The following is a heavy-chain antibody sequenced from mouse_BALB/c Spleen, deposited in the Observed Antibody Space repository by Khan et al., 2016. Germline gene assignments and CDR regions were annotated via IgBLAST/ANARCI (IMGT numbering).Heavy chain of an antibody. Sequence: EVQLQESGPGLVKPSQSLSLTCTVTGYSITSDYAWSWIRQFPGNKLEWMGYIFYSDSTTYNPSLKSRVSITRDTSKNQFFLQLNSVTAEDTATYVCARGDWYFDVWGAGTAVTVSS. V-gene: IGHV3-2*02. CDR2: IFYSDST. CDR1: GYSITSDYA. J-gene: IGHJ1*01. CDR3: ARGDWYFDV.